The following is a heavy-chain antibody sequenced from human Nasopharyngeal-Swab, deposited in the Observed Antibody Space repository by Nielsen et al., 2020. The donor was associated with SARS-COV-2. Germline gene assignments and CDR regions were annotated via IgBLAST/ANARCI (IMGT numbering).Heavy chain of an antibody. D-gene: IGHD3-10*01. CDR3: TRDGLWFGELSDYYYGMDV. CDR1: GFTFGDYA. CDR2: IRSKAYGGTT. J-gene: IGHJ6*02. Sequence: GGPLRLSCTASGFTFGDYAMSWFRQAPGKGLEWVGFIRSKAYGGTTEYAASVKGRFTISRDDSKSIAYLQMNSLKTEDTAVYYCTRDGLWFGELSDYYYGMDVWGQGTMVTVSS. V-gene: IGHV3-49*03.